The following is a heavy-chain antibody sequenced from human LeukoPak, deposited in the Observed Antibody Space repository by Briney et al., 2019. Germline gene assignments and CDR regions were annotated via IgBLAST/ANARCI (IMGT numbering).Heavy chain of an antibody. CDR2: INSDGKIT. CDR3: ARDSGHDAFDI. J-gene: IGHJ3*02. V-gene: IGHV3-74*01. Sequence: GGSLRLSCAASGFTLTTYWMHWVRQAPGKGLVWVSRINSDGKITTYADSVKGRLTISGDYAKNMLYLQMNSLRAEDTAVYYCARDSGHDAFDIWGQGTTVTVSS. CDR1: GFTLTTYW.